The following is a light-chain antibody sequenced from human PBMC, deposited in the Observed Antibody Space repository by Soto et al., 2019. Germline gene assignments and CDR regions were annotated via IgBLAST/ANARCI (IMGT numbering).Light chain of an antibody. V-gene: IGKV1-6*02. CDR2: AAS. CDR1: QGIRND. CDR3: LQDYNYPRT. J-gene: IGKJ1*01. Sequence: AIQMTQSPSSLSASVGDRVTITCRASQGIRNDLGWYQQKPGKAPKLLINAASSLQSGVPSRFSGSGSGTDFTLTISSRQPEDFATYYCLQDYNYPRTFGQGTKVEIK.